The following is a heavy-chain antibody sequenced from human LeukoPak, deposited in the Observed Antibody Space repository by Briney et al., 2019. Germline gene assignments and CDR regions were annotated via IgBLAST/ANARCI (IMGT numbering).Heavy chain of an antibody. CDR2: MNPNSGNT. J-gene: IGHJ4*02. Sequence: ASVKVSCKASGYTFTGYDINWVRQATGQGLEWMGWMNPNSGNTGYAQKFQGRVTMTRNTSISTAYMELSSLRSEDTAVYYCARGPRGYCTNGVCYTGDYWGQGTLVTVSS. D-gene: IGHD2-8*01. CDR3: ARGPRGYCTNGVCYTGDY. CDR1: GYTFTGYD. V-gene: IGHV1-8*01.